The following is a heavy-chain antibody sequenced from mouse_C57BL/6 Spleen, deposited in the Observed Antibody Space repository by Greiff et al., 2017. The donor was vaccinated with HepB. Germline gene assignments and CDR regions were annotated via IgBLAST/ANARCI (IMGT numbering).Heavy chain of an antibody. Sequence: EVQLQQSGPELVKPGASVKISCKASGYTFTDYYMNWVKQSHGKSLEWIGDINPNNGGTSYNQKFKGKATLTVDKSSSTAYMELRSLTSEDSAVYYCARPPYYYGSSDGYFDVWGTGTTVTVAS. J-gene: IGHJ1*03. CDR1: GYTFTDYY. V-gene: IGHV1-26*01. CDR3: ARPPYYYGSSDGYFDV. D-gene: IGHD1-1*01. CDR2: INPNNGGT.